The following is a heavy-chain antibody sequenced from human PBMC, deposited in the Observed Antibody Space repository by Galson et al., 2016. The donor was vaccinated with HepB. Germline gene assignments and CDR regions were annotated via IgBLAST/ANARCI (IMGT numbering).Heavy chain of an antibody. V-gene: IGHV3-73*01. Sequence: SLRLSCAASGFTFSGSAMHWVRQASGKGLEWVGRIRSKANNYATAYAASVKGRFTISREDSKNTAYLQMNSLKTEDTAVYYCTSLTIFGVVTNYWGQGTLVTVSS. J-gene: IGHJ4*02. CDR3: TSLTIFGVVTNY. CDR1: GFTFSGSA. D-gene: IGHD3-3*01. CDR2: IRSKANNYAT.